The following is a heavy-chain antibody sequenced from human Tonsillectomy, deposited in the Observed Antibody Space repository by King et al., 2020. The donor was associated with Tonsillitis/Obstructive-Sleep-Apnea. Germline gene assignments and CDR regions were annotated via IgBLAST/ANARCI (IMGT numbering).Heavy chain of an antibody. J-gene: IGHJ4*02. CDR2: ISYDGSNK. V-gene: IGHV3-30*18. CDR3: AKPYLATAGITAYYFDY. Sequence: VQLVESGGGVVQPGRSLRLSCAASGFTFSNYGMHWVRQAPGKGLEWVAVISYDGSNKYYVDSVKGRFTISRDNSKNTLHLQMNSLIAEDTAVYYCAKPYLATAGITAYYFDYWGQGTLVTVSP. CDR1: GFTFSNYG. D-gene: IGHD6-13*01.